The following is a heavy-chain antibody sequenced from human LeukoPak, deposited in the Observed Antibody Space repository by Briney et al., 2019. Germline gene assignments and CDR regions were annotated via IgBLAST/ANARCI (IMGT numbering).Heavy chain of an antibody. CDR1: GGSISSSTYY. V-gene: IGHV4-39*07. J-gene: IGHJ4*02. D-gene: IGHD4-23*01. Sequence: SETLSLTCTVSGGSISSSTYYWGWIRQPPGKGLEWIGSIYYSGSTYYNPSLKSRVTISVDTSKNQFSLKLTSVTAADTAVYYCARPYDYGGNRALDYWGQGTLVTVSS. CDR2: IYYSGST. CDR3: ARPYDYGGNRALDY.